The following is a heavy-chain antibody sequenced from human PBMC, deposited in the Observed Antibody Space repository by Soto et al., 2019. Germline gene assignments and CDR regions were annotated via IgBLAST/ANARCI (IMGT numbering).Heavy chain of an antibody. Sequence: GGSLRLSCAASGFTVSSNYMSWVRQAPGKGLEWVSVIYSGGSTYYADSVKGRFTISRDNSKNTLYLQMNSLRAEDTAVYYCAGLAGSGYVGDYYYYYMDVWGKGTTVTVSS. CDR3: AGLAGSGYVGDYYYYYMDV. CDR2: IYSGGST. J-gene: IGHJ6*03. D-gene: IGHD5-12*01. V-gene: IGHV3-66*01. CDR1: GFTVSSNY.